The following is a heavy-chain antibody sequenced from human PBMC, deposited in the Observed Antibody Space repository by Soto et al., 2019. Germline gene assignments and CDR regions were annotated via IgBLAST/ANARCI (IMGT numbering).Heavy chain of an antibody. Sequence: ETLSLTCTVSGGSISSSSYYWGWVRQAPGKGLEWVSAISGSGGSTYYADSVKGRFTISRDNSKNTLYLQMNSLRAEDTAVYYCAKVPGGVVAWFDYWGQGTLVTVSS. J-gene: IGHJ4*02. CDR2: ISGSGGST. CDR1: GGSISSSSYY. V-gene: IGHV3-23*01. D-gene: IGHD5-12*01. CDR3: AKVPGGVVAWFDY.